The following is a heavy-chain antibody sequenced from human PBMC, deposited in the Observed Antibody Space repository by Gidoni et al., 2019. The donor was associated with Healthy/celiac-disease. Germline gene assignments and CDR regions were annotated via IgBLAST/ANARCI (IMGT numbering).Heavy chain of an antibody. CDR2: IYYSGST. D-gene: IGHD2-2*01. CDR3: ARVFVVVPAATHARLQYFDY. Sequence: QVQLQESGPGLVKPSETLSLTCTVSGCSISSYYWRWIRQPPGKGLEWIGYIYYSGSTNYNPSLKSRVTISVDTSKNQFSLKLSSVTAADTAVYYCARVFVVVPAATHARLQYFDYWGQGTLVTVSS. V-gene: IGHV4-59*01. CDR1: GCSISSYY. J-gene: IGHJ4*02.